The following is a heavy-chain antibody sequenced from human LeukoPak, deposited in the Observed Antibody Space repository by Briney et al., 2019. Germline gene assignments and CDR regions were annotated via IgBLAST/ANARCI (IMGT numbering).Heavy chain of an antibody. D-gene: IGHD3-22*01. V-gene: IGHV4-39*01. Sequence: SETLSLTCTVSGGSIGSSSYYWGWIRQPPGKGLEWIGSIYYSGSTYYNPSLKSRVTISVDTSKNQFSLKLSSVTAADTAVYYCASQAYYYDSSGYSWGQGTLVTVSS. CDR1: GGSIGSSSYY. CDR3: ASQAYYYDSSGYS. J-gene: IGHJ5*02. CDR2: IYYSGST.